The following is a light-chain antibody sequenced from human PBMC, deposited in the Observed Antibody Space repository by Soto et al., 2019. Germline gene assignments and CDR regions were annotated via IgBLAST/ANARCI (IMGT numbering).Light chain of an antibody. CDR3: RQCGHLPCT. CDR1: QSVSSSY. Sequence: EIVLTQSPGTLSLSPGERATLSCRASQSVSSSYLAWYQQKPGQAPRLLIYCASSRATDVPDRFSGSVSGTDFSLTISRLEPEDSAVYSCRQCGHLPCTFGQGTKLEIK. J-gene: IGKJ2*02. CDR2: CAS. V-gene: IGKV3-20*01.